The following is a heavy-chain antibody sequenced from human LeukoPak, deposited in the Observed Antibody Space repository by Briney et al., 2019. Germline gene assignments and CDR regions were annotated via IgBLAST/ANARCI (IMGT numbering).Heavy chain of an antibody. CDR1: GFTFDDYA. CDR3: AREGQGGDLQP. D-gene: IGHD4-11*01. CDR2: ISWNSGSI. V-gene: IGHV3-9*01. J-gene: IGHJ5*02. Sequence: PGRSLRLSCAASGFTFDDYAMHWVRQAPGKGLEWVSGISWNSGSIGYADSVKGRFTISRDNAKNSLYLQMNSLRAEDTAVYYCAREGQGGDLQPWGQGTLVTVSS.